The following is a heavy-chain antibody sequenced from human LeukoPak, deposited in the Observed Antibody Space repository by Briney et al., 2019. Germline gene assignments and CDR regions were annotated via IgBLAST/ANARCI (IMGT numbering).Heavy chain of an antibody. CDR3: ARERCTNGVCYTRFDYYYGMDV. D-gene: IGHD2-8*01. V-gene: IGHV3-30-3*01. Sequence: GGSLRLSCAASGFTFSSYAMHWVRQAPGKGLEWVAVISYDGSNKYYADSVKGRFTISRDNSKNTLYLQMNSLRAEDTAVYYCARERCTNGVCYTRFDYYYGMDVWGQGTTVTVSS. J-gene: IGHJ6*02. CDR2: ISYDGSNK. CDR1: GFTFSSYA.